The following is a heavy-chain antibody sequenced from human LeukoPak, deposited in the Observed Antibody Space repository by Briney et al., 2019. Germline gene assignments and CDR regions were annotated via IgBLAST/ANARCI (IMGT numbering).Heavy chain of an antibody. CDR1: GYTFTSYD. CDR2: MNPNSGNT. J-gene: IGHJ5*02. D-gene: IGHD6-13*01. V-gene: IGHV1-8*01. CDR3: ARMTSYSSSWYVDP. Sequence: ASVKVSCKASGYTFTSYDINWVRQATGQGLEWMGWMNPNSGNTGYAQKFQGRVTMTRNTSISTAYMELSSLRSEDTAVHYCARMTSYSSSWYVDPWGQGTLVTVSS.